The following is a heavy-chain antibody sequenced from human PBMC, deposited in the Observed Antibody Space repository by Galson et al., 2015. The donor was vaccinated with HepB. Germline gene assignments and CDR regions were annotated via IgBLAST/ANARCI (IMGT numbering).Heavy chain of an antibody. CDR1: GFTFSSYG. CDR2: ISSNGGST. CDR3: VKDRDIVVVPAAMGWYFDL. Sequence: SLRLSCAASGFTFSSYGMHWVRQAPGKGLEYVSAISSNGGSTYYADSVKGRFTISRDNSKNTLYLQMSSLRAEDTAVYYCVKDRDIVVVPAAMGWYFDLWGRGTLVTVSS. J-gene: IGHJ2*01. V-gene: IGHV3-64D*06. D-gene: IGHD2-2*01.